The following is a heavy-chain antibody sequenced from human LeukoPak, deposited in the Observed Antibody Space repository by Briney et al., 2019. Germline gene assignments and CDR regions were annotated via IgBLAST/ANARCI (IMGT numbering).Heavy chain of an antibody. CDR2: TYYRSKWYS. J-gene: IGHJ2*01. CDR3: ARENYSRGWSHWYIDL. Sequence: SQTLSLTCAISGVSVSSNSVAWNWIRQSPSRGLEWLGRTYYRSKWYSDYAVSVKRRITINPDTSKNQLSLQLNSVTPEDTAVHCCARENYSRGWSHWYIDLWGRGTLVTVSS. D-gene: IGHD6-19*01. V-gene: IGHV6-1*01. CDR1: GVSVSSNSVA.